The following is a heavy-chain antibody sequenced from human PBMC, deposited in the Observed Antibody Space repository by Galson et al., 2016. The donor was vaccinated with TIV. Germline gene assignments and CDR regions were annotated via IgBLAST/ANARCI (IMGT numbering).Heavy chain of an antibody. CDR3: AKVPSSGFSYYYGLDV. CDR1: GFTFSSYA. J-gene: IGHJ6*02. D-gene: IGHD3-22*01. Sequence: SLRLSCAASGFTFSSYAMTWVRQAPGKGLEWVSTISGGGGTTYYTASVKGRFTISRDNSKSTLHLQMNSLGPEDTAVYYCAKVPSSGFSYYYGLDVWGQGTTVTVSS. V-gene: IGHV3-23*01. CDR2: ISGGGGTT.